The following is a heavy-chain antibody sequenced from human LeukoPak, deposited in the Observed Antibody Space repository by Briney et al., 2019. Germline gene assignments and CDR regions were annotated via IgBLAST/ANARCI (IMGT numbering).Heavy chain of an antibody. D-gene: IGHD3-10*01. CDR3: AKDGTMYGSGGLCYY. Sequence: GGSLRLSCAASGFTFSSYGMHWVRQAPGKGLEWVASIRHDGSNKYYADSVKGRFTISRDNSKNTLYLQMNSLRAEDTAVYYCAKDGTMYGSGGLCYYWGQGTLVTVSS. CDR1: GFTFSSYG. V-gene: IGHV3-30*02. J-gene: IGHJ4*02. CDR2: IRHDGSNK.